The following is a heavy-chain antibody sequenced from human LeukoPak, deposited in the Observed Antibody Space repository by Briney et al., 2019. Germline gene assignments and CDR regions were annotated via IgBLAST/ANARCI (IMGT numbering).Heavy chain of an antibody. CDR3: ARFEVNHEDSSSFYYFDY. Sequence: GESLKISCRVSGYAFASYWIGWVRQVPGKGLGWMGIIYPDDSDTKYSPSFQGQVTFSADKSTNTAYLQWSSLKASDTAMYYCARFEVNHEDSSSFYYFDYWGQGTLVTVSS. D-gene: IGHD3-22*01. V-gene: IGHV5-51*01. J-gene: IGHJ4*02. CDR2: IYPDDSDT. CDR1: GYAFASYW.